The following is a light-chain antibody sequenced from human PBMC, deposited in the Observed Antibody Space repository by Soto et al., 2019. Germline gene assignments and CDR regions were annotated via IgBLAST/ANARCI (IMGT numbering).Light chain of an antibody. CDR1: SSDVGGYNY. CDR3: NSYAASNNIRV. V-gene: IGLV2-8*01. Sequence: QSALTQPPSASGSPGQSVTISCIGTSSDVGGYNYVSWYQQHPGKAPKLMIYEVSKRPSGVPDRFSGSKSGNTASLTVSGLQADDDADYYCNSYAASNNIRVFGVWPKMTV. J-gene: IGLJ2*01. CDR2: EVS.